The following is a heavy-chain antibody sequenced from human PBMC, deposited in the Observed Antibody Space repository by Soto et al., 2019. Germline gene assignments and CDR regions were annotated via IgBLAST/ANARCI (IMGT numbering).Heavy chain of an antibody. CDR3: ASPKIAFYNWFDP. Sequence: PSETLSVTYTVSGGSISSSSYYWGWIRQPPGKGLEWIGSIYYSGSTYYNPSLKSRVTISVDTSKNQFSLKLSSVTAADTAVYYCASPKIAFYNWFDPWGQGTLVTVSS. CDR1: GGSISSSSYY. CDR2: IYYSGST. J-gene: IGHJ5*02. D-gene: IGHD3-3*02. V-gene: IGHV4-39*01.